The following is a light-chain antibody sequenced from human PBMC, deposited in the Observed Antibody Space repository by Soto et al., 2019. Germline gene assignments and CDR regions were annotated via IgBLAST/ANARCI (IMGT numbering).Light chain of an antibody. CDR2: AAS. Sequence: IRITESPSSFSASPGDRVTITCRAGQSVSSWLAWYQQKPGKAPKLLIYAASSLQSGVPSRFSGSGSGTDFTLTISSLQPEDFATYYCQQSYSTPLTFGGGTKVDI. CDR1: QSVSSW. J-gene: IGKJ4*01. CDR3: QQSYSTPLT. V-gene: IGKV1-39*01.